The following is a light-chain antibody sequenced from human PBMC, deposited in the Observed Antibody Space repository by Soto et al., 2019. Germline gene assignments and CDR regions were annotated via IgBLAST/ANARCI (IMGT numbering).Light chain of an antibody. CDR2: ATT. CDR1: SSDVANYNL. CDR3: SSYTTSTSFIL. V-gene: IGLV2-14*02. J-gene: IGLJ2*01. Sequence: QSALTQPASVSGSPGQSITISCTGTSSDVANYNLVSWYQHHPGKAPQLIIYATTKRPSGVSNRFSGSKSGNTASLTISGLQAEDEAYYYCSSYTTSTSFILFGGGTKLTVL.